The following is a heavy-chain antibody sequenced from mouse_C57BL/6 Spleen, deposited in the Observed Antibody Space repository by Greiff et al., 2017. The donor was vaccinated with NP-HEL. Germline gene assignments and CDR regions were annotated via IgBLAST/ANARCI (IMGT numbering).Heavy chain of an antibody. Sequence: EVQRVESGPVLVKPGASVKMSCKASGYTFTDYYMNWVKQSHGKSLEWIGVINPYNGGTSYNQKFKGKATLTVDKSSSTAYMELNSLTSEDSAVYYCARRALGPYYFDYWGQGTTLTVSS. V-gene: IGHV1-19*01. J-gene: IGHJ2*01. CDR2: INPYNGGT. D-gene: IGHD4-1*01. CDR3: ARRALGPYYFDY. CDR1: GYTFTDYY.